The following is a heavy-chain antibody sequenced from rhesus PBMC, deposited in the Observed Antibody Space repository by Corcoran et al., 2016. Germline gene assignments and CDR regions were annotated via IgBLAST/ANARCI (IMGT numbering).Heavy chain of an antibody. V-gene: IGHV3-100*02. CDR1: GFTFRSYE. D-gene: IGHD6S26*01. CDR2: ICESGGTT. J-gene: IGHJ5-1*01. Sequence: DVQLVESGGGLVKPGGSLRLSCVASGFTFRSYEWQWVRQAPGKGLEWVSVICESGGTTYYADSVKGRFTISRDNAKNSLFLQMDSLRAEDTAVYYCTRDVRSWAAAGPYNRFDVWGAGVLVTVSS. CDR3: TRDVRSWAAAGPYNRFDV.